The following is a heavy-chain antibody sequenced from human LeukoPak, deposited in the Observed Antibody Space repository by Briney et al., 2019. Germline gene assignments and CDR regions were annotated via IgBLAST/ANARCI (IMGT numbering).Heavy chain of an antibody. CDR2: INPNSGGT. V-gene: IGHV1-2*02. CDR1: GYTFTGYY. D-gene: IGHD1-26*01. J-gene: IGHJ6*03. Sequence: ASVKVSCKASGYTFTGYYMHWVRLAPGQGLEWMGWINPNSGGTNYAQKFQGRVTMTRDTSISTAYMELSRLRSDDTAVYYCARGGPKVDYYYYMDVWGKGTTVTVSS. CDR3: ARGGPKVDYYYYMDV.